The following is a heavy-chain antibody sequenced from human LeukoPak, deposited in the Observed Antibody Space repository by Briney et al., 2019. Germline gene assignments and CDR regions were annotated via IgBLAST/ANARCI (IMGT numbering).Heavy chain of an antibody. J-gene: IGHJ5*02. CDR1: GFTFTSSA. V-gene: IGHV1-58*01. CDR2: IVVGSGNT. CDR3: AAGLGESSGYYYVFGLS. Sequence: ASVKVSCKASGFTFTSSAVQWVRQARGQRLEWIGWIVVGSGNTNYAQKFQERVTISRDMPTSTAYMELSSLRSEDTAVYYCAAGLGESSGYYYVFGLSWGQGTLVTVSS. D-gene: IGHD3-22*01.